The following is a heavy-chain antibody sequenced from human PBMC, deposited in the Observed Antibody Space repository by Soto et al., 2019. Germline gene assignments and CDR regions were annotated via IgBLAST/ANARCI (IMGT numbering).Heavy chain of an antibody. Sequence: SVKVSCKASGGTFSSYAISWVRQAPGQGLEWMGGVIPIFGTANYAQKFQGRVTITADESTSTAYMELSSLRSEDTAVYYCARGAATMVRGVNHYYYYGMDVWGQGTTVTVSS. J-gene: IGHJ6*02. V-gene: IGHV1-69*13. CDR1: GGTFSSYA. CDR2: VIPIFGTA. CDR3: ARGAATMVRGVNHYYYYGMDV. D-gene: IGHD3-10*01.